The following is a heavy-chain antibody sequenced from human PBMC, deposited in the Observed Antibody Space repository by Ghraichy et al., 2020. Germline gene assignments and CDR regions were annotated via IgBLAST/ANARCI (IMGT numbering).Heavy chain of an antibody. D-gene: IGHD2/OR15-2a*01. Sequence: SETLSLTCAVYGGSFSGYYWSWIRQPPGKGLEWIGEINHSGSTNYNPSLKSRVTISVDTSKNQFSLKLSSVTAADTAVYYCARGLSLVIEGRGWYFDLWGRGTLVTVSS. CDR3: ARGLSLVIEGRGWYFDL. J-gene: IGHJ2*01. V-gene: IGHV4-34*01. CDR2: INHSGST. CDR1: GGSFSGYY.